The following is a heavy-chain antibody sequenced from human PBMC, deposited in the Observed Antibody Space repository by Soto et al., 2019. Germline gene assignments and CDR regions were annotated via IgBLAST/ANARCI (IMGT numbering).Heavy chain of an antibody. CDR3: ARDLTMHDTIFGVVINPYYYGMDV. J-gene: IGHJ6*02. CDR1: GYTFTGYY. D-gene: IGHD3-3*01. Sequence: QVQLVQSGAEVKKPGASVKVSCKASGYTFTGYYMHWVRQAPGQGLEWMGWINPNSGGTNYAQKFQGWVTMNRDTSISTAYMELSRLRSDDTAVYYCARDLTMHDTIFGVVINPYYYGMDVWGQGTTVTVSS. CDR2: INPNSGGT. V-gene: IGHV1-2*04.